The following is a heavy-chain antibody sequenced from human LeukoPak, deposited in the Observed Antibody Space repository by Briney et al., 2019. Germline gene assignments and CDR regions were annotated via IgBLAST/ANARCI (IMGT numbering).Heavy chain of an antibody. D-gene: IGHD6-6*01. CDR3: ARSSSSNYYYGMDV. J-gene: IGHJ6*02. Sequence: ASVKVSCKASGYTFTSYDINWVRQATGQGLEWMGWMNPNSGNTGYAQKFQGRVTMTRNTSISTAYMELSSLRSEDTAVYYCARSSSSNYYYGMDVWGQGTTVTVSS. CDR2: MNPNSGNT. CDR1: GYTFTSYD. V-gene: IGHV1-8*01.